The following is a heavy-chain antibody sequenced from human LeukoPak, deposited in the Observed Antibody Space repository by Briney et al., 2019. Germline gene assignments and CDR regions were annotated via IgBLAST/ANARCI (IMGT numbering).Heavy chain of an antibody. CDR3: SRVRGGYNDDYGGFDY. D-gene: IGHD5-18*01. CDR2: IADSGKT. V-gene: IGHV4-59*01. Sequence: SVTLSLTCTVSGASISSYYWSWLRQPPGQGLEGFRYIADSGKTNVTPALKSRVTISVDTSKSQFSLKLSSVTAADTAVYYCSRVRGGYNDDYGGFDYWGQGTLVTVSS. CDR1: GASISSYY. J-gene: IGHJ4*02.